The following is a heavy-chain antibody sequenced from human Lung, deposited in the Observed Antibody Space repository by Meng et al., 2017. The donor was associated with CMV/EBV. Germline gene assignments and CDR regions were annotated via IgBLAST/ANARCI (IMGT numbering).Heavy chain of an antibody. CDR1: GINLRHWS. Sequence: ACGINLRHWSMHGVRQAPGKGLEFVSDISSSSDSLDYADSLKGRFTISRDNAKNQLYLQMNSLRAEDTAVYYCARDWGYFDSNTHDYWGQGTLVTVSS. J-gene: IGHJ4*02. CDR2: ISSSSDSL. CDR3: ARDWGYFDSNTHDY. D-gene: IGHD3-22*01. V-gene: IGHV3-21*05.